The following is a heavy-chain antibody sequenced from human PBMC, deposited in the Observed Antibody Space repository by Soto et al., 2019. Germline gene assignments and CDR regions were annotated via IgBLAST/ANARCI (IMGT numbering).Heavy chain of an antibody. CDR1: GFTFSSYG. D-gene: IGHD3-16*01. V-gene: IGHV3-33*01. CDR3: AREGLGGSPYTYYFDY. Sequence: QVQLVESGGGVVQPGRSLRLSCAASGFTFSSYGMHWVRQAPGKGLEWVAVIWYDGSNKYYADSVKGRFTISRDNSKNTLYLQMNSLRAEDTAVYYCAREGLGGSPYTYYFDYWGQGTLVTVSS. CDR2: IWYDGSNK. J-gene: IGHJ4*02.